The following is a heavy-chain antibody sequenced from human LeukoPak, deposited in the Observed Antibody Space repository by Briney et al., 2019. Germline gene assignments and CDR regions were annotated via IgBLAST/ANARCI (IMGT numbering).Heavy chain of an antibody. CDR3: ARGVVAAAGRTFDF. CDR1: GDSFSYFY. J-gene: IGHJ4*02. CDR2: IYNSGST. V-gene: IGHV4-59*01. D-gene: IGHD6-13*01. Sequence: SETLSLACTVSGDSFSYFYWSWIRQPPGKGLEWIGYIYNSGSTSYNPSLKSRVTISLDTSQNQFSLKLSSLTAADTAVYYCARGVVAAAGRTFDFWGQGTLVTVSS.